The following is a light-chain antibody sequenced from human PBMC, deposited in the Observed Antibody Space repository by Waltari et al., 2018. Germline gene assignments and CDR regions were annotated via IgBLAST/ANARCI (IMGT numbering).Light chain of an antibody. CDR2: DAS. Sequence: EIVLTQSPATLSLSPGERATLSCRASQSVSSYLAWYQQKPGQAPRHLIYDASNGATGIPARFSGSGSGTDFTLTISSLESEDFAVYYCQQRSNWQGYTFGQGTKLEIK. CDR1: QSVSSY. CDR3: QQRSNWQGYT. J-gene: IGKJ2*01. V-gene: IGKV3-11*01.